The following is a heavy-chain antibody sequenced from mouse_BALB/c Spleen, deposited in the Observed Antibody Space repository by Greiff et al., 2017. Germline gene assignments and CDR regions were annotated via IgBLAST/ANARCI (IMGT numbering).Heavy chain of an antibody. CDR3: TRDDYDDYAMDY. CDR1: GYTFTSYY. CDR2: INPSNGGT. Sequence: VKLQESGAELVKPGASVKLSCKASGYTFTSYYMYWVKQRPGQGLEWIGEINPSNGGTNFNEKFKSKATLTVDKSSSTAYMQLSSLTSEDSAVYYCTRDDYDDYAMDYWGQGTSVTVSS. J-gene: IGHJ4*01. V-gene: IGHV1S81*02. D-gene: IGHD2-4*01.